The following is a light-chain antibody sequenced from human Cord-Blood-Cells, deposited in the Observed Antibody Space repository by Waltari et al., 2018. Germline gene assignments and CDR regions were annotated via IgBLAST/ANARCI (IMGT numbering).Light chain of an antibody. V-gene: IGKV1-33*01. CDR3: QQYDNLPIT. CDR2: ESS. J-gene: IGKJ5*01. Sequence: DIQMTQSPFSLSASVGDRVTITCQASQDISNYLNWYQQKPGKAPKLLIYESSNLETGVPSKFSGSGSGTDFTFTISSLQPEDIATYYCQQYDNLPITFGQGTRLEIK. CDR1: QDISNY.